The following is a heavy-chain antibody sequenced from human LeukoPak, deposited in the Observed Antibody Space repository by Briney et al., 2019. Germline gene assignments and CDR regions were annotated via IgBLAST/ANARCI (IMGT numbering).Heavy chain of an antibody. CDR2: ISAYNGNT. CDR1: GYTFTSYG. D-gene: IGHD6-13*01. Sequence: ASVKVSCKASGYTFTSYGISWVRQAPGQGLEWMGWISAYNGNTNYAQKLQGRVTMTTDTSTSTAYMELRSLRSDDTAVYYCARTTKGIAAAGELSGHFDYWGQGTLVTVSS. CDR3: ARTTKGIAAAGELSGHFDY. V-gene: IGHV1-18*01. J-gene: IGHJ4*02.